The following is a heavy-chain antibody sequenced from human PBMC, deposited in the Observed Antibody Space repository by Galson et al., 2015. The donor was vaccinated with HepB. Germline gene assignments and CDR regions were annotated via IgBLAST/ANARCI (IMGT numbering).Heavy chain of an antibody. CDR1: GFTFSNNA. CDR2: INDNGGST. CDR3: ARGNYGYYFDY. D-gene: IGHD3-10*01. Sequence: SLRLSCAVSGFTFSNNAMTWVRQAPGKGLEWISAINDNGGSTYYADSVKGRFTISRDNSKNTLYLQMDSLRAEDTAVYYCARGNYGYYFDYWGQRTLVTVSS. V-gene: IGHV3-23*01. J-gene: IGHJ4*02.